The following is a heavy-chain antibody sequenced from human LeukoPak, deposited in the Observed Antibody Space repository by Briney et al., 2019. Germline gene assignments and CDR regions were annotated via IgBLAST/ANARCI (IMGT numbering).Heavy chain of an antibody. J-gene: IGHJ5*01. CDR2: IKGDGSHT. V-gene: IGHV3-74*01. CDR3: VRDWDHFDFDS. CDR1: GFTFSNYW. Sequence: GGSLRLSCAASGFTFSNYWMPWVRQAPGKGLVWVSRIKGDGSHTIYADSVKGRSTISRDNAKNTLYLQMKSLRAEDTAVYYCVRDWDHFDFDSWGQGTLVTVSS. D-gene: IGHD3-9*01.